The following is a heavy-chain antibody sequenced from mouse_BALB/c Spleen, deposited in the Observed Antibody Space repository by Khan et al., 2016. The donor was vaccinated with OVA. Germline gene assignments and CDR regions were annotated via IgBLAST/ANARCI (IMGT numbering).Heavy chain of an antibody. CDR1: GYTFTNYG. V-gene: IGHV9-3-1*01. CDR2: INTYTGEP. J-gene: IGHJ1*01. CDR3: ARMKHYWDFDV. Sequence: QIQLVQSGPELKKPGETVKISCKASGYTFTNYGMNWVKQAPGKGLKWMGWINTYTGEPTYADDFKGRSAFSLETSASTAYLQINNLKNEDTATYVCARMKHYWDFDVWGAGTTVTVAA.